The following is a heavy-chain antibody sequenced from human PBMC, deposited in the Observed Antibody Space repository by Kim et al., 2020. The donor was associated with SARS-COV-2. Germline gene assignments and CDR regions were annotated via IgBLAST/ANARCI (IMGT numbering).Heavy chain of an antibody. CDR2: INPSGGST. CDR1: GYTFTSYY. D-gene: IGHD2-15*01. Sequence: ASVKVSCKASGYTFTSYYMHWVRQAPGQGLEWMGIINPSGGSTSYAQKFQGRVTMTRDTSTSTVYMELSSLRSEDTVVYYCARGYHCSGGSCYSTYYFDYWGQGTLVTVSS. V-gene: IGHV1-46*01. CDR3: ARGYHCSGGSCYSTYYFDY. J-gene: IGHJ4*02.